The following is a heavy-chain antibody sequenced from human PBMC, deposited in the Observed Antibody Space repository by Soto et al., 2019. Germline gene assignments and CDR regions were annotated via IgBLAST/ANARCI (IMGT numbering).Heavy chain of an antibody. CDR3: ARVYQYGFFYARQGGWFDP. CDR1: GYTFTSYG. CDR2: ISAYNGNT. J-gene: IGHJ5*02. Sequence: ASVKVSCKASGYTFTSYGISWVRQAPGQGLEWMGWISAYNGNTNYAQKLQGRVTTTTDTSTRTAYMELRSLSSDDMVVYFCARVYQYGFFYARQGGWFDPWGQITPVTVSS. D-gene: IGHD6-6*01. V-gene: IGHV1-18*03.